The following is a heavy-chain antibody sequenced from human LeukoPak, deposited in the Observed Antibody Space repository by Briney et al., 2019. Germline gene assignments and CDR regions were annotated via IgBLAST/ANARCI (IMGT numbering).Heavy chain of an antibody. CDR1: GFTFSSYA. V-gene: IGHV3-30-3*01. D-gene: IGHD5-18*01. Sequence: GGSLRLSCAASGFTFSSYAMHWVRQAPGKGLEWVAVISYDGSNKYYADSVKGRFTISRDNSKNTLYLQMNSLRAEDTAVYYCARDGPIQLWLRWFVYWGQGTLATVSS. J-gene: IGHJ4*02. CDR2: ISYDGSNK. CDR3: ARDGPIQLWLRWFVY.